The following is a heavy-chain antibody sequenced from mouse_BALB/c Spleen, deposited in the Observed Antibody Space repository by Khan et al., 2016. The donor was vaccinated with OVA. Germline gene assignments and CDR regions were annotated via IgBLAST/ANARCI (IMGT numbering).Heavy chain of an antibody. CDR3: SRLLPSYFDY. CDR2: ISSSRSYN. CDR1: GFSLSSYG. V-gene: IGHV5-6*01. Sequence: EVKLVESGGDLVKPGGSLKLSCAASGFSLSSYGMSWVRQTPDKRLEWVATISSSRSYNYYPDSVKGRFTISRDNAKKTLYLQMSSLKSEDTAMYYCSRLLPSYFDYWGQGTTLTVSS. D-gene: IGHD1-1*01. J-gene: IGHJ2*01.